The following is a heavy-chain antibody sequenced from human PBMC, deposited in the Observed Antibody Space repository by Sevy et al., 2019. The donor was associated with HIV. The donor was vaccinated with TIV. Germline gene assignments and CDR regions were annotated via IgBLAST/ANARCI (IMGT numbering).Heavy chain of an antibody. D-gene: IGHD2-2*01. CDR2: IYPGDSDT. V-gene: IGHV5-51*01. Sequence: GESLKISCKGSGYSFTSYWIGWVRQMPGKGLEWMGIIYPGDSDTRYSPSFQGQVTISADKSISTAYLQWSSLKASDTAMYYCARRGEYCSSTSCPHPPDYWGQGTLVTVSS. CDR1: GYSFTSYW. CDR3: ARRGEYCSSTSCPHPPDY. J-gene: IGHJ4*02.